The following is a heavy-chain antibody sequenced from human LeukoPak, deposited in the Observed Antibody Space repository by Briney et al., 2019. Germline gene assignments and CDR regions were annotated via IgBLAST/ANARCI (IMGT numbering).Heavy chain of an antibody. CDR2: IYYSGST. D-gene: IGHD3-3*01. Sequence: SETLSLTCTVSGGSLSSSSYYWGWIRQPPGTGLEWIGSIYYSGSTYYNPSLKSRVTISVDTSKNQFSLKLSSVTAADTAVYYCARHSSSYDFWSGYPRSGMDVWGQGTTVTVSS. CDR1: GGSLSSSSYY. V-gene: IGHV4-39*01. J-gene: IGHJ6*02. CDR3: ARHSSSYDFWSGYPRSGMDV.